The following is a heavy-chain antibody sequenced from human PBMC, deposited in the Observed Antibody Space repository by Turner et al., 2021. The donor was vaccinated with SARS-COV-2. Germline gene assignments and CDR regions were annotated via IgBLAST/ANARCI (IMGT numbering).Heavy chain of an antibody. V-gene: IGHV4-39*01. CDR2: IYYSGST. CDR1: GGSISSSSYS. Sequence: QLQLVESGPGLLKPSETLSLTCTVSGGSISSSSYSWGWIRQPPGKGLEWIGSIYYSGSTYYNPSLKSRVTISVDTSKNQFSLKLSSVTAADTAVYYCAGPRVTIFGVGSPWAFDIWGQGTTVTVSS. CDR3: AGPRVTIFGVGSPWAFDI. D-gene: IGHD3-3*01. J-gene: IGHJ3*02.